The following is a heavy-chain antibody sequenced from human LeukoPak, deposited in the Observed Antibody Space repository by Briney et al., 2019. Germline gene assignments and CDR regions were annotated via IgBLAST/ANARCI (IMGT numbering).Heavy chain of an antibody. CDR3: ARDVYDFWSGYYKWGVDY. V-gene: IGHV1-8*01. D-gene: IGHD3-3*01. CDR1: GYTFTSYD. Sequence: ASVKVSCKASGYTFTSYDINWVRQATGQGLEWMGWMSPDSGYTGYAQTFQGRVTLTRNTSVSTAFMELSGLRSEDTAVYYCARDVYDFWSGYYKWGVDYWGQGTLVTVSS. J-gene: IGHJ4*02. CDR2: MSPDSGYT.